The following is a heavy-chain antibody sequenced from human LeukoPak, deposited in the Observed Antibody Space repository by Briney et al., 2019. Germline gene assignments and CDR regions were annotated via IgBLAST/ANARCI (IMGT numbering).Heavy chain of an antibody. V-gene: IGHV3-21*01. D-gene: IGHD6-19*01. Sequence: MSGGSLRLSCAASGFTFSSYSMNWVRQAPGKGLEWVSSISSSSSYIYYADSVKGRFTISRDNAKNSLYLQMNSLRAEDTAVYYCAREVRVLSQWPGGNWGQGTLVTVSS. CDR2: ISSSSSYI. CDR1: GFTFSSYS. J-gene: IGHJ4*02. CDR3: AREVRVLSQWPGGN.